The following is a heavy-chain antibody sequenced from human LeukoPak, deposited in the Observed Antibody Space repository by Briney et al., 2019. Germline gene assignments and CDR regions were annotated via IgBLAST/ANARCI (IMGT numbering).Heavy chain of an antibody. J-gene: IGHJ4*02. Sequence: VASVKVSCKASGYTFINYGINWVRQPPGQGLEWMGWISAYNGNTNYAQSLQGRVTMTTDTSTSTVYMEMRSLTSDDTAVYYCARDLDQYNGRFGGFGHDFWGQGTLVTVSS. D-gene: IGHD3-10*01. CDR2: ISAYNGNT. V-gene: IGHV1-18*01. CDR3: ARDLDQYNGRFGGFGHDF. CDR1: GYTFINYG.